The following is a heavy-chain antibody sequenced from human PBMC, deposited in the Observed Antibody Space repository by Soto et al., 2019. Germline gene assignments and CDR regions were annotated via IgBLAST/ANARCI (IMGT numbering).Heavy chain of an antibody. V-gene: IGHV3-23*01. Sequence: LRLSCAASGFTFSSYAMSWVRQAPGKGLEWVSAISGSGGSTYYADSVKGRFTISRDNSKNTLYLQMNSLRAEDTAVYYCAKGRLVVVTAIPFDYWGQGTLVTVSS. J-gene: IGHJ4*02. CDR3: AKGRLVVVTAIPFDY. D-gene: IGHD2-21*02. CDR2: ISGSGGST. CDR1: GFTFSSYA.